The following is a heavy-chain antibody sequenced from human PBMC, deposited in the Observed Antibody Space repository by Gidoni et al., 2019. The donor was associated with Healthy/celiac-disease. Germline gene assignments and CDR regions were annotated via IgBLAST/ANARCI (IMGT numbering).Heavy chain of an antibody. D-gene: IGHD2-2*01. CDR2: INPNRGGT. J-gene: IGHJ1*01. Sequence: QVQLVPSGAEVKKPGASVTVSCKASGYTFTGYYMHWVRQAPGQGPEWMGWINPNRGGTNYAQKFQGRVTRNRDTSIGTAYMELSRLRSDDTAVYYWARNSGYCSSTSCYAEYFQHWGQGTLITVAS. V-gene: IGHV1-2*02. CDR3: ARNSGYCSSTSCYAEYFQH. CDR1: GYTFTGYY.